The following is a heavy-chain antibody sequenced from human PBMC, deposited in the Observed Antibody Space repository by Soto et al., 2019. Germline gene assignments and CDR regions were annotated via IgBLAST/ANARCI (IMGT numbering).Heavy chain of an antibody. V-gene: IGHV4-39*01. J-gene: IGHJ5*02. D-gene: IGHD2-2*01. CDR3: ARIYCSSTSCLNWFDP. Sequence: PSETLSLTCTVSGGSISSSSYYWGWIRQPPGKGLEWIGSIYYSGSTYYNPSLKSRVTISVDTSKNQFSLKLSSVTAADTAVYYCARIYCSSTSCLNWFDPWGQGTLVTVSS. CDR2: IYYSGST. CDR1: GGSISSSSYY.